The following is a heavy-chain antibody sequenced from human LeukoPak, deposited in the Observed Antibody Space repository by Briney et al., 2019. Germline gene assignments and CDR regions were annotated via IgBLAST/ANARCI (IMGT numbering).Heavy chain of an antibody. D-gene: IGHD6-19*01. V-gene: IGHV1-69*13. CDR3: ARGYLRYSSGWYSGNDAFDI. CDR2: IIPIFGTA. J-gene: IGHJ3*02. Sequence: SVKVSCKASGYTFTGYYMHWVRQAPGQGLEWMGGIIPIFGTANYAQKFQGRVTITADESTSTAYMELSSLRSEDTAVYYCARGYLRYSSGWYSGNDAFDIWGQGTMVTVSS. CDR1: GYTFTGYY.